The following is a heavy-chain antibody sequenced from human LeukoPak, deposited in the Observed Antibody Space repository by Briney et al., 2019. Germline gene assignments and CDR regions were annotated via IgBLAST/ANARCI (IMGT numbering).Heavy chain of an antibody. D-gene: IGHD2-15*01. V-gene: IGHV3-23*01. CDR3: AKQLGYCSDGSCYFPY. J-gene: IGHJ4*02. Sequence: GGSLRLSCAASGFTFYNYAMSWVRQAPGKGLEWVSAISGGGDRTNYADFVKGRFTISRDNSKSTLCLQMNSLRAEDTAVYYCAKQLGYCSDGSCYFPYWGQGTLVTVSS. CDR1: GFTFYNYA. CDR2: ISGGGDRT.